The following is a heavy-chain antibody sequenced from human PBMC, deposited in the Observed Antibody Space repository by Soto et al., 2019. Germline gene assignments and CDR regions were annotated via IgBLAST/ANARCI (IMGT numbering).Heavy chain of an antibody. V-gene: IGHV5-51*01. CDR1: GYTFTNYW. J-gene: IGHJ6*02. CDR2: IYPGDSDT. Sequence: GESLKISCKGSGYTFTNYWIGLVRQMTGKGLEWMGIIYPGDSDTKYNPSFQGQVTISADKSITTTYLQWSSLKASDTAIYYCAASIFYYGMDVWGQGTTVTVSS. CDR3: AASIFYYGMDV.